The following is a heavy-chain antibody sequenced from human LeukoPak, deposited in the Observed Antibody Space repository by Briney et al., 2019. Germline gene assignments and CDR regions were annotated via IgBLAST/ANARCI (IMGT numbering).Heavy chain of an antibody. Sequence: SETLSLTCTVSGGSISSSSYYWGWIRQPPGKGLEWIGRMYTSGATNYNPSLKSRTTMSVDTSKNQLSLRLSSVTAADRAVYYCAREGPAASTSFYYFMDVWAKGPRSPSP. D-gene: IGHD2-2*01. CDR1: GGSISSSSYY. J-gene: IGHJ6*03. CDR3: AREGPAASTSFYYFMDV. CDR2: MYTSGAT. V-gene: IGHV4-39*07.